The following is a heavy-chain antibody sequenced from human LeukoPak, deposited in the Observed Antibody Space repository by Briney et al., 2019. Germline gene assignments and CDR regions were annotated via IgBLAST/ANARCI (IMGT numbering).Heavy chain of an antibody. CDR3: ARSDIVVVPAVIGNYYYYYYMDV. J-gene: IGHJ6*03. D-gene: IGHD2-2*01. Sequence: PGGSLRLSCAASGFTFSSYWMSWVRQAPGKGLEWVANIKQDGSEKYYVDSVKGRFTISRDNAKNSLYLQMNSLRAEDTAVYYCARSDIVVVPAVIGNYYYYYYMDVWGKGTTVTISS. V-gene: IGHV3-7*01. CDR1: GFTFSSYW. CDR2: IKQDGSEK.